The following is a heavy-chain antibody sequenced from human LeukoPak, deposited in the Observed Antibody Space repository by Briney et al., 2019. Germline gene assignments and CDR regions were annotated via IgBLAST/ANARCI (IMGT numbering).Heavy chain of an antibody. CDR2: IYPGDSDT. CDR1: GYIFTSYW. V-gene: IGHV5-51*01. J-gene: IGHJ6*02. D-gene: IGHD2-2*01. CDR3: ARLSCSSTSCYRYYYYGMDV. Sequence: GESLKISCKGSGYIFTSYWIGWVRQMPGKGLEWMGIIYPGDSDTRYSPSFQGQVTISADKSISTAYLQWSSLKASDTAMYYCARLSCSSTSCYRYYYYGMDVWGQGTTVTVSS.